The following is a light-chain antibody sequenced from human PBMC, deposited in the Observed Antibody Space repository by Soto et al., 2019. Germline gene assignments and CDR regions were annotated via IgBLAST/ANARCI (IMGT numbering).Light chain of an antibody. CDR1: SSDIGSYNY. Sequence: QSVLTQPASVSGSPGQSITISCNGTSSDIGSYNYVSWYQQYPGKAPNLMIFEVYNRPSGVSDRFSGSKSGNTASLTISGLQAEDEAAYYCSSYTRSNTLIFGGGTQLTVL. CDR2: EVY. CDR3: SSYTRSNTLI. J-gene: IGLJ7*01. V-gene: IGLV2-14*01.